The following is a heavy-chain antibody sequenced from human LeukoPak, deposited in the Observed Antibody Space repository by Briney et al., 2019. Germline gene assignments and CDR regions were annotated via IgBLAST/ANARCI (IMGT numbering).Heavy chain of an antibody. CDR3: ARVTLYCSSTSCLSRGADY. CDR1: GYTFTGYY. V-gene: IGHV1-2*06. CDR2: INPNSGGT. D-gene: IGHD2-2*01. Sequence: GASMKVSCKASGYTFTGYYMHWVRQAPGQGLERMGRINPNSGGTNYAQKFQGRVTMTRDTSISTAYMELSSLRSDDTAVYYCARVTLYCSSTSCLSRGADYWGQGTLVTVSS. J-gene: IGHJ4*02.